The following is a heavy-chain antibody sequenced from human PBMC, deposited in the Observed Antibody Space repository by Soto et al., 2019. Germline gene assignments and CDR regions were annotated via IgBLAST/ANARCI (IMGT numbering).Heavy chain of an antibody. V-gene: IGHV1-69*01. CDR2: IIPIFGTA. D-gene: IGHD2-15*01. CDR3: ARSHYIVVVVAANHDYGMDV. CDR1: GGTFSSYA. J-gene: IGHJ6*02. Sequence: QVQLVQSGAEVKKPGSSVKVSCKASGGTFSSYAISWVRQAPGQGLEWMGGIIPIFGTANYAQKFQGRVTITADESTSTAYMERRSLRSEDTAVYYCARSHYIVVVVAANHDYGMDVWGQGTTVTVSS.